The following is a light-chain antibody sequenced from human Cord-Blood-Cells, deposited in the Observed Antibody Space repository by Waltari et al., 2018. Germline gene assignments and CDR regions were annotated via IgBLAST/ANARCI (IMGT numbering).Light chain of an antibody. CDR1: SSNIGSNT. CDR3: AAWDDSLNAWV. V-gene: IGLV1-44*01. CDR2: SNS. Sequence: QSVLTQPPSASGTPGQRVTISCSGSSSNIGSNTVNWYQQRPGTAPKLLIYSNSQRPSGVPDRFTGSKSGTSASLAISGLQSEDEADYYCAAWDDSLNAWVFGGGTKLTVL. J-gene: IGLJ3*02.